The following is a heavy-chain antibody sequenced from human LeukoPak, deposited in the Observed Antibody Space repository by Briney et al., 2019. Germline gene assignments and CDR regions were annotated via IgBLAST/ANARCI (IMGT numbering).Heavy chain of an antibody. Sequence: GGSLRLSCAASGFSLSSYWMNWVRQAPGKGPEWVANIEKDGSEKNYVDSVKGRFTISRDNAKNSLYLQMNSLRAEDTAVYYCARLANYYDSSGDGFDIWGQGTMVTVSS. CDR2: IEKDGSEK. CDR3: ARLANYYDSSGDGFDI. J-gene: IGHJ3*02. V-gene: IGHV3-7*01. CDR1: GFSLSSYW. D-gene: IGHD3-22*01.